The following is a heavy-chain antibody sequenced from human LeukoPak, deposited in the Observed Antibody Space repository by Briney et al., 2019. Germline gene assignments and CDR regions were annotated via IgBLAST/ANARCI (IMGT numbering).Heavy chain of an antibody. CDR1: GGSFSGYY. CDR3: ARGATVTTREFDY. D-gene: IGHD4-11*01. Sequence: SETLSLTCAVYGGSFSGYYWSWIRQPPGKGLEWIGEINHSGSTNYNPSLKSRVTISVDTSKNQFPLKLSSVTAADTAVYYCARGATVTTREFDYWGQGTLVTVSS. J-gene: IGHJ4*02. CDR2: INHSGST. V-gene: IGHV4-34*01.